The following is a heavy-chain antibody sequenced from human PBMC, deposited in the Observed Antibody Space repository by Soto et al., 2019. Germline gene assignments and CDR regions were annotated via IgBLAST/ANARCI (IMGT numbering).Heavy chain of an antibody. V-gene: IGHV4-34*01. D-gene: IGHD6-19*01. CDR2: INHSGST. CDR3: ARLTLYSSGWYRVETYYYYGMDV. CDR1: GGSFSGYY. J-gene: IGHJ6*02. Sequence: QVQLQQWGAGLLKPSETLSLTCAVYGGSFSGYYWSWIRQPPGKGLEWIGEINHSGSTNYNPSLKSRVTISVDTSKNQFSLKLSSVTAADTAVYYCARLTLYSSGWYRVETYYYYGMDVWGQGTTVTVSS.